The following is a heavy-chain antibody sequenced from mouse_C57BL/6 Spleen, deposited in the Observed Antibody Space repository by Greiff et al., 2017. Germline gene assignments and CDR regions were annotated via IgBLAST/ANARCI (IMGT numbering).Heavy chain of an antibody. CDR1: GYAFSSSW. CDR3: ARSGGLGYLDY. CDR2: IYPGDGDT. J-gene: IGHJ2*01. D-gene: IGHD3-3*01. V-gene: IGHV1-82*01. Sequence: VQLQQSGPELVKPGASVKISCKASGYAFSSSWMNWVKQRPGKGLEWIGRIYPGDGDTNYNGKFKGKATLTADKSSSTAYMQLSSLTSDDSAVYFCARSGGLGYLDYWGQGTTLTVSS.